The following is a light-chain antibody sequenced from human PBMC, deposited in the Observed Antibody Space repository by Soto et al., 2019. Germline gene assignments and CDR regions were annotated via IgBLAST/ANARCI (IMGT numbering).Light chain of an antibody. CDR3: QQRSNWWT. CDR2: DAS. V-gene: IGKV3-11*01. CDR1: QSVSSY. Sequence: EIVFTQCPASLSLSPGERATLCCRASQSVSSYLAWYQQKPGQAPWLLIYDASNRATGIPARFSGSGSGTDFTLTISSLEPEDFAVYDCQQRSNWWTFGQGTKVDIK. J-gene: IGKJ1*01.